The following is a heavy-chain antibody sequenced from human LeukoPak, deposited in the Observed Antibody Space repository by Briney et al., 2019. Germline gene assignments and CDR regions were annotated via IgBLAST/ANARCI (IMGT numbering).Heavy chain of an antibody. J-gene: IGHJ5*02. V-gene: IGHV6-1*01. CDR2: TYYRSKWCN. CDR1: GDSMTSNTAA. D-gene: IGHD5-24*01. Sequence: SQTLSLTCAISGDSMTSNTAAWNWIRQSPSRGLEWLERTYYRSKWCNDYALSVKSRISINPDTSKNQFSLQLNSVTPEDTAVYYCARGRQWLNWFDPWGQGTLVTVSS. CDR3: ARGRQWLNWFDP.